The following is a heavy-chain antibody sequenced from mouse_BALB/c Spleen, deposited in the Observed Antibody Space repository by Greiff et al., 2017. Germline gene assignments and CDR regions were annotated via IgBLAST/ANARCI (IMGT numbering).Heavy chain of an antibody. D-gene: IGHD2-14*01. V-gene: IGHV1S81*02. CDR2: INPSNGGT. CDR1: GYTFTSYY. CDR3: TRGHYRYDAWFAY. J-gene: IGHJ3*01. Sequence: QVQLQQSGAELVKPGASVKLSCKASGYTFTSYYMYWVKQRPGQGLEWIGEINPSNGGTNFNEKFKSKATLTVDKSSSTAYMQLSSLTSEDSAVYYCTRGHYRYDAWFAYWGQGTLVTVSA.